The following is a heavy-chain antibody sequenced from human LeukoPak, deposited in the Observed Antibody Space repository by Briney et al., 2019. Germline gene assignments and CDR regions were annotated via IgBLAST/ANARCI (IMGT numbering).Heavy chain of an antibody. CDR2: IKEDGSDK. J-gene: IGHJ4*02. CDR1: AFTFSMYW. V-gene: IGHV3-7*05. CDR3: VRDGIRDIPGVITIRYDY. Sequence: GGSLRLSCAASAFTFSMYWMTWVRQAPGKGLEWGATIKEDGSDKYYVDSVRGRFTISRDNAENSLYLQMNSLTAEDTALYYCVRDGIRDIPGVITIRYDYWGQGTLVTVSS. D-gene: IGHD3-10*01.